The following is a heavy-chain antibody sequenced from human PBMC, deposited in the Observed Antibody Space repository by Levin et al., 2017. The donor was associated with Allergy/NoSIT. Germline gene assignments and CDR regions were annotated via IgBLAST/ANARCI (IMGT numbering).Heavy chain of an antibody. CDR1: GFTVSSHY. CDR3: ATLSGGGYDPLPIDY. CDR2: IYSGGST. D-gene: IGHD5-12*01. V-gene: IGHV3-66*01. Sequence: GESLKISCAASGFTVSSHYMSWVRQAPGKGLEWVSVIYSGGSTYYADSVKGRFTISRDNSKNTLYLQMNSLRAEDTAVYYCATLSGGGYDPLPIDYWGQGTLVTVSS. J-gene: IGHJ4*02.